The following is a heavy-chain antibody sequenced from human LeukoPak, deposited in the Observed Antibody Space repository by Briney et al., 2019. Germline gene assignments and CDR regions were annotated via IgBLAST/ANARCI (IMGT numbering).Heavy chain of an antibody. D-gene: IGHD2-15*01. CDR1: GYTFTGYY. Sequence: ASVKVSCKASGYTFTGYYMHWVRQAPGQGLEWMGWINPNSGGTNYAQKFQGRVTMTRDTSISTAYMELSRLRSDDTAVYYCARVSGYCSGGSCYDYWGQGTLVTVSS. CDR2: INPNSGGT. CDR3: ARVSGYCSGGSCYDY. J-gene: IGHJ4*02. V-gene: IGHV1-2*02.